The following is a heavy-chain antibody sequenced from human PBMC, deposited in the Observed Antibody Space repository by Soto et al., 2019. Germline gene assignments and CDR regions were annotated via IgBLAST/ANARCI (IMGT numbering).Heavy chain of an antibody. J-gene: IGHJ4*02. CDR3: ASPNYDFWSGYYTGGFDY. Sequence: QVQLVQSGAEVKKPGSSVKVSCKASGGTFSSYAISWVRQAPGQGLEWMGGIIPIFGTANYAQKFQGRVTITADESTRTAYMELSSLRSEDTAVYYCASPNYDFWSGYYTGGFDYWGQGTLVTVSS. CDR1: GGTFSSYA. D-gene: IGHD3-3*01. CDR2: IIPIFGTA. V-gene: IGHV1-69*01.